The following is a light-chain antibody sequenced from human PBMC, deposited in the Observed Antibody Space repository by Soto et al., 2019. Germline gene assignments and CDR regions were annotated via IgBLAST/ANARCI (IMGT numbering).Light chain of an antibody. CDR2: DVS. V-gene: IGLV2-11*01. CDR3: CSDAGSYV. Sequence: QSVLTQPRSVSGSPGQSVTISCTGTSSDVGGYNYVSWYQQHPGKAPKLMIYDVSKRPSGVPDRFSGSKSGNTASLTISGLQAEDEADYYCCSDAGSYVFRTGTKLTVL. J-gene: IGLJ1*01. CDR1: SSDVGGYNY.